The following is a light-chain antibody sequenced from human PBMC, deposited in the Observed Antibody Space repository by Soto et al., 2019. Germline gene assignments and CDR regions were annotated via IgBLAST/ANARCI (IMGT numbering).Light chain of an antibody. Sequence: QSALTQPPSASGSPGQSVTISCTGTSSDVGGYNYVSWYQQHPGKAPKPVIFEVTKRPSGVPDRFSGSKSGNTASLTVSGLPAEDAADYYCASYAANSNLVFGGGTKLTVL. CDR3: ASYAANSNLV. V-gene: IGLV2-8*01. J-gene: IGLJ2*01. CDR1: SSDVGGYNY. CDR2: EVT.